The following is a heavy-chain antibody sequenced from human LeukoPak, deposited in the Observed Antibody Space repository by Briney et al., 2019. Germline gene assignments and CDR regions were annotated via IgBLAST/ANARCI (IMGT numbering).Heavy chain of an antibody. CDR1: GGFISSYY. CDR2: IYYSGST. V-gene: IGHV4-59*12. Sequence: MSSETLSLTCTVSGGFISSYYWSWLRQPPGKGLEWLGYIYYSGSTNYNPSLKSRVTISVDTSKNQFSLKLSSVTAADTAVYYCATDAGGLAPYGMDVWGQGTTVTVSS. J-gene: IGHJ6*02. D-gene: IGHD6-25*01. CDR3: ATDAGGLAPYGMDV.